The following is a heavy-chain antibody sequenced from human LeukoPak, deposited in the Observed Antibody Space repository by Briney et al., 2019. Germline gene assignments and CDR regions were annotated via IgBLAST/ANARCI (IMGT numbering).Heavy chain of an antibody. CDR1: GFTFSSYS. V-gene: IGHV3-21*01. Sequence: PGGSLRLSCAASGFTFSSYSMNWVRQAPGKGLEWVSSISSSSYIYYADSVKGRFTISRDNAKNSLYLQMNSLRAEDTAVYYCARGLGTSGMIVVVTHDAFDIWGQGTMVTVSS. CDR2: ISSSSYI. CDR3: ARGLGTSGMIVVVTHDAFDI. D-gene: IGHD3-22*01. J-gene: IGHJ3*02.